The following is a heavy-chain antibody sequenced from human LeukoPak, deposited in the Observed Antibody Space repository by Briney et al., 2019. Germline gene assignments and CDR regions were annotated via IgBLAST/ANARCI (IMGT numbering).Heavy chain of an antibody. CDR3: ARRSPYNTGWSSYFDY. J-gene: IGHJ4*02. CDR1: GGSISSTNW. D-gene: IGHD6-19*01. Sequence: PSGTLSLTCAVSGGSISSTNWWSWVRQPPGKGLGWIGVIYRSGTTNYTPSLKSRVTMSLDKSRNHFSLKLTSVTAADSAVYYCARRSPYNTGWSSYFDYWGQGALVTVSS. CDR2: IYRSGTT. V-gene: IGHV4-4*02.